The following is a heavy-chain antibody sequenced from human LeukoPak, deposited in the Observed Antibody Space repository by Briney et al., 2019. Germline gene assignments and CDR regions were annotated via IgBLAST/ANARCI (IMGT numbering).Heavy chain of an antibody. J-gene: IGHJ4*02. CDR3: ARVYDSSGYSSY. D-gene: IGHD3-22*01. V-gene: IGHV4-4*02. CDR2: IYHSGST. Sequence: PSETLSLTCAVSGGSISSSNWWSWVRQPPGKGLEWIGEIYHSGSTNYNPSLKSRVTISVDKSKNQFSLKLGSVTAADTAVYYCARVYDSSGYSSYWGQGTLVTVSS. CDR1: GGSISSSNW.